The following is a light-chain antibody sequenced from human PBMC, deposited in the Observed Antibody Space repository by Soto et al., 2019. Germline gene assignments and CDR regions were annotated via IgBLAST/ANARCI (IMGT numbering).Light chain of an antibody. V-gene: IGKV4-1*01. Sequence: DIVMTQSPDSLGVSLGERATINCKSSQNIFYSSNNKNYVAWYQQKPGQPPKLLSYWASTRESGVPDRFSGSGAEIVCPITSNSLQTEDVAVYFCQQYYVLPLTFGPGTKVD. CDR3: QQYYVLPLT. CDR1: QNIFYSSNNKNY. J-gene: IGKJ3*01. CDR2: WAS.